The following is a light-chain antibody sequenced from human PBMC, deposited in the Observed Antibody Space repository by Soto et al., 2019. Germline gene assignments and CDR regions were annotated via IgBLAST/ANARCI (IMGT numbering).Light chain of an antibody. CDR2: SNN. J-gene: IGLJ2*01. CDR1: SPNIGSNS. V-gene: IGLV1-44*01. CDR3: ATWDDSLNGVV. Sequence: QAVVTQPPSASGTPGQRVTISCSGASPNIGSNSVNWYQQPPGTAPKLLIYSNNQRPSGVPDRFSGSKSGTLASLAIIGLQSEDEADYYCATWDDSLNGVVFGGGTKLTVL.